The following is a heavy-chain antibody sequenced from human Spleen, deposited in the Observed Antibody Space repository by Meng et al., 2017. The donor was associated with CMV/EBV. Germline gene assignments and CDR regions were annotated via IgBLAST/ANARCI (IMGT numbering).Heavy chain of an antibody. D-gene: IGHD2-21*01. CDR2: ISWNSGSI. CDR3: VRDLGVSAWVIFEY. Sequence: GGSLRLSCAASGFTFDDYAMHWVRQAPGKGLEWVSGISWNSGSIGYADSVKGRFTISRDNAKNSLSLQMNSLRDEDTAVYYCVRDLGVSAWVIFEYWGQGTLVTVSS. J-gene: IGHJ4*02. CDR1: GFTFDDYA. V-gene: IGHV3-9*01.